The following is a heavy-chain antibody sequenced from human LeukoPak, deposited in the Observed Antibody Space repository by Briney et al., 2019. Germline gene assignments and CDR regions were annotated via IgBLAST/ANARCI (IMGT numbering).Heavy chain of an antibody. V-gene: IGHV3-30*02. CDR1: GFTFSSYG. CDR2: IRYDGSNK. Sequence: PGGSLRLSCAASGFTFSSYGMHWVRQAPGKGLEWVAFIRYDGSNKYYADSVKGRFTISRDNSKNTLYLQMNSLIAEDTAVYYCAKERDTAMVTIDYWGQGTLVTVSS. J-gene: IGHJ4*02. CDR3: AKERDTAMVTIDY. D-gene: IGHD5-18*01.